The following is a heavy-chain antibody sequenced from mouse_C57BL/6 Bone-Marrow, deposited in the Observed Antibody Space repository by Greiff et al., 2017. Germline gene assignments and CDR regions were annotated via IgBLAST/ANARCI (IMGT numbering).Heavy chain of an antibody. V-gene: IGHV1-64*01. J-gene: IGHJ4*01. D-gene: IGHD2-4*01. CDR3: ARSYDYDDYTMDY. CDR2: MHPNGGSP. CDR1: GYTFTNYW. Sequence: QVQLQQSGAALVKPGASVKLSCKASGYTFTNYWMHWVKQRPGQGLEWIGMMHPNGGSPDYNEKFKSEATLSVDKSSRTAYMELSSLTSEDSAVYYCARSYDYDDYTMDYWGQGTSVTVSS.